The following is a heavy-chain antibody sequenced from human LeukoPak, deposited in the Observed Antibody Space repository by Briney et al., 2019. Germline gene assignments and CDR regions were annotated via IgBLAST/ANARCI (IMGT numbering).Heavy chain of an antibody. CDR3: AKVRGASGSYYNGLDY. CDR2: ISWNSGSV. V-gene: IGHV3-9*01. J-gene: IGHJ4*02. CDR1: GFTFDVYA. D-gene: IGHD3-10*01. Sequence: GRSLRLSCAASGFTFDVYAMHWVRQAPGKGLEWVSGISWNSGSVAYADSVKGRFTISRDSAKNSLYLQMNSLRTEDTALYYCAKVRGASGSYYNGLDYWGQGTLVTVSS.